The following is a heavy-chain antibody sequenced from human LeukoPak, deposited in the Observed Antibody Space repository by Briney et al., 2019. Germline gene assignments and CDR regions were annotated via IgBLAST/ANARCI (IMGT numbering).Heavy chain of an antibody. Sequence: GGSLRLSCAASGFTFSSYSMNWVRQAPGKGLEWVSYISSSSSTIYYADSVKGRFTISRDNAKNSLYLQMNSLRAEDTAVYYCARDEYYDFWSHNPYYYYYGMDVWGQGTTVTVSS. CDR2: ISSSSSTI. CDR3: ARDEYYDFWSHNPYYYYYGMDV. CDR1: GFTFSSYS. J-gene: IGHJ6*02. V-gene: IGHV3-48*01. D-gene: IGHD3-3*01.